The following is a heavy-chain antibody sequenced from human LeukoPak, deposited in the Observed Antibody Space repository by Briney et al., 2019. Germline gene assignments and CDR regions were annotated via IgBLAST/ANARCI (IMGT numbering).Heavy chain of an antibody. J-gene: IGHJ4*02. D-gene: IGHD4-23*01. V-gene: IGHV3-30*18. CDR2: ISYDGSNK. CDR3: AKVSTMVTTPYYFDY. CDR1: GFTFSSYG. Sequence: GGSLRLSCAASGFTFSSYGMHWVRQAPGKGLEWVAVISYDGSNKYYADSVKGRFTISRDNSKNTLYLQMNSLRAEDTAVYYCAKVSTMVTTPYYFDYWGQGTLVTVSS.